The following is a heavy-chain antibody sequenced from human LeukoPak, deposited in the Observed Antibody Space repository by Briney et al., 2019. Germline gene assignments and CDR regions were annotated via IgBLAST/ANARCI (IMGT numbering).Heavy chain of an antibody. J-gene: IGHJ3*02. V-gene: IGHV3-48*01. D-gene: IGHD6-19*01. Sequence: GGSLRLSCAASGFTFSSYSMNWVRQAPGKGLEWVSYISSSSSTIYYADSVKGRFTISRDNAKNSLYLQMNSLRAEDTAVYYCARDPGGIAVAGTEPDAFDIWGQGTMVTVSS. CDR1: GFTFSSYS. CDR2: ISSSSSTI. CDR3: ARDPGGIAVAGTEPDAFDI.